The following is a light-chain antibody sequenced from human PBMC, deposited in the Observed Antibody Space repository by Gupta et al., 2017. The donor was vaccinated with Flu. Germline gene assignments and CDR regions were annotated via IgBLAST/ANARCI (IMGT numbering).Light chain of an antibody. CDR3: QQYDYTPRT. V-gene: IGKV4-1*01. CDR2: WAS. CDR1: QSVLYSSNNKNY. J-gene: IGKJ2*01. Sequence: SLGEKATINCKSGQSVLYSSNNKNYLAWYQQKPGQPPKLLIYWASTRESGVPDRFSGSGSGTDFTLTISSLQAEDVAVYYCQQYDYTPRTFGQGTKLEIK.